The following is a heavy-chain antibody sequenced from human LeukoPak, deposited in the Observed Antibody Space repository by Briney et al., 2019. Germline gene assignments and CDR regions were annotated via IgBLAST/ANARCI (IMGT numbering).Heavy chain of an antibody. J-gene: IGHJ4*02. CDR2: ITGSGGGT. CDR3: ATYRQVLLPFES. CDR1: GFTFRSYG. Sequence: GGSLRLSCVASGFTFRSYGMSWVRQAPGKGLEWVSAITGSGGGTYYADSVKGRFTISRDNSKNTLYLQMNSLRAEDTAVYYCATYRQVLLPFESWGQGTLVTVSS. V-gene: IGHV3-23*01. D-gene: IGHD5-18*01.